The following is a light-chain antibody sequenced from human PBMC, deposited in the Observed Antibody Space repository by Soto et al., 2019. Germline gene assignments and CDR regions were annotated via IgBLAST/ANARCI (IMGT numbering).Light chain of an antibody. J-gene: IGKJ4*01. V-gene: IGKV3-11*01. CDR2: HAS. Sequence: EIVMSQTPATLSLSPGERGTLSCRASQSVSVNLAWCQQKPGQAPRLLIFHASRRAAGIPARCGGSGSGSDFTLTISSLEPEDFAVYYCQERSRWPRGTFGGGTKVEI. CDR3: QERSRWPRGT. CDR1: QSVSVN.